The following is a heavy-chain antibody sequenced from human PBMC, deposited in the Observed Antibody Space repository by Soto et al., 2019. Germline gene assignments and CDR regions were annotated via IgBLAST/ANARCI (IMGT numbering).Heavy chain of an antibody. Sequence: QVQLVESGGGVVQPGRSLRLSCVASGFTFSNYGMHWVRQAPGKGPEWVAVIWYDGSNKDYADSVKGRFTISRDNSRNTLYLQMNSLRAEDTAVYYCARALETGDYWGQGTLVTVS. CDR2: IWYDGSNK. J-gene: IGHJ4*02. D-gene: IGHD3-10*01. V-gene: IGHV3-33*01. CDR1: GFTFSNYG. CDR3: ARALETGDY.